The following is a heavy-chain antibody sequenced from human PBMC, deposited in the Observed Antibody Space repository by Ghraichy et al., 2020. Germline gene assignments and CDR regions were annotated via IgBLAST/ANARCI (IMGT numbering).Heavy chain of an antibody. CDR3: AKDYGSGNGMDV. V-gene: IGHV1-69*04. Sequence: SVKVSCKASGGTFSNYALIWVRQAAGQGLEWMGRIIPMLGIAYYAQKFRGRVTVTAEKSTTTAYMELSSLRFEDTAIYFCAKDYGSGNGMDVWGQGTTVTVSS. CDR2: IIPMLGIA. D-gene: IGHD3-10*01. CDR1: GGTFSNYA. J-gene: IGHJ6*02.